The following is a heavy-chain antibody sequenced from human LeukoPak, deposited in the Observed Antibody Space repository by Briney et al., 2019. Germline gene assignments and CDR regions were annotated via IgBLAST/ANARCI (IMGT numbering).Heavy chain of an antibody. CDR2: MNPNSGNI. CDR3: AREGSLSGYDFSYYYYMDV. D-gene: IGHD5-12*01. V-gene: IGHV1-8*03. J-gene: IGHJ6*03. CDR1: GYTFTNYD. Sequence: ASVKVSCKASGYTFTNYDINWVRQATGQGLEWMGWMNPNSGNIGYAQKFQGRVTITRHTSISTAYMELSSLRSEDTAVYYCAREGSLSGYDFSYYYYMDVWGKGTTVTVSS.